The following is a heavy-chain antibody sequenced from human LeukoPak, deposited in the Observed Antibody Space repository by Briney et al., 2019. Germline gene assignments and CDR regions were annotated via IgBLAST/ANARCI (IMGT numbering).Heavy chain of an antibody. CDR3: AKGRRREMATIEFDH. V-gene: IGHV3-30*18. CDR2: ISYDGSNK. J-gene: IGHJ4*02. D-gene: IGHD5-24*01. Sequence: GRSLRLSCAASGFTFSSYGMHWVRQAPGKGLEWVAVISYDGSNKYYADSVKGRFTISRDNSKNTLYLQMNSLRAEDTAVYYCAKGRRREMATIEFDHWGQGTLVTVSS. CDR1: GFTFSSYG.